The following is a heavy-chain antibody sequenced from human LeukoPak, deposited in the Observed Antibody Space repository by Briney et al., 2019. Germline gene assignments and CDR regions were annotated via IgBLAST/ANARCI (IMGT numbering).Heavy chain of an antibody. CDR1: GFTFSSYS. CDR3: ARGAIPDAFDI. V-gene: IGHV3-21*01. CDR2: ISSSSSYI. J-gene: IGHJ3*02. Sequence: GGSLRLSCAASGFTFSSYSMNWVRQAPGKGLEWVASISSSSSYIYYADSVKGRFTISRDNAKNSLYLQMNSLRAEDTAVYYCARGAIPDAFDIWGQGTMVTVSS. D-gene: IGHD2-2*02.